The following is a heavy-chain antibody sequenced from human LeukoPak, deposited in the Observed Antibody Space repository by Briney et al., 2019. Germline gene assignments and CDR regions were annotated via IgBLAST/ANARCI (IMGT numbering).Heavy chain of an antibody. V-gene: IGHV3-74*01. CDR2: IDGDESAT. J-gene: IGHJ4*02. CDR3: ARGLYSYGYSFDY. CDR1: GFTFRSHW. D-gene: IGHD5-18*01. Sequence: GGSLRLSCAASGFTFRSHWMHWVRQAPGKGLIWVSRIDGDESATYYGDSVKGRFTISRDNSKNTLYLQMNSLRAEDTAVYYCARGLYSYGYSFDYWGQGTLVTVSS.